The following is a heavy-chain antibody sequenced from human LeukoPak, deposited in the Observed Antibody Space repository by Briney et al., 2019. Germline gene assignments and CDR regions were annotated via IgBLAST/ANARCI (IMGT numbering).Heavy chain of an antibody. V-gene: IGHV5-51*01. Sequence: GESLKISCKGSGYSFTSYWIGWVRQMPGKGLEWMGIIYPGDSDTRYSPSFQGQVTISADKSISTAYLQWSSLKASDTAMYYCASWYYDSSGYRYFDYWGQGTLVTVSS. CDR2: IYPGDSDT. CDR1: GYSFTSYW. D-gene: IGHD3-22*01. CDR3: ASWYYDSSGYRYFDY. J-gene: IGHJ4*02.